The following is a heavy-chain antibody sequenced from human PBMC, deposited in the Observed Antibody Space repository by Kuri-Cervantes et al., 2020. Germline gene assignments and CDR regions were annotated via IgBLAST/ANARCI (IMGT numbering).Heavy chain of an antibody. Sequence: GESLKISCAASGFTFSSYGMHWVRQAPGKGLEWVAVIWYDGSNKYYADSVKGRFTISRDNSKSTLYLQMNSLRAEDTAVYYCARDRADIVVVTNAFDIWGQGTMVTVSS. CDR3: ARDRADIVVVTNAFDI. D-gene: IGHD2-2*01. CDR1: GFTFSSYG. V-gene: IGHV3-33*01. J-gene: IGHJ3*02. CDR2: IWYDGSNK.